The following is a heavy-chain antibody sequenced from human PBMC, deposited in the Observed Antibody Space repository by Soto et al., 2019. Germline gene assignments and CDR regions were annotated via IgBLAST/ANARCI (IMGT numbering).Heavy chain of an antibody. V-gene: IGHV1-18*01. D-gene: IGHD2-15*01. Sequence: QVQLVQSGAEVKKPGASVKVSCKASGYTFTSYGISWVRQAPGQGLEWMGWISAYNGNTNYAQKLQGRVTMTTDTATSTAYMELRSLRSDDTAVYYCAIMGLKYCSGGSCHDYWGQGTLVTVSS. J-gene: IGHJ4*02. CDR3: AIMGLKYCSGGSCHDY. CDR2: ISAYNGNT. CDR1: GYTFTSYG.